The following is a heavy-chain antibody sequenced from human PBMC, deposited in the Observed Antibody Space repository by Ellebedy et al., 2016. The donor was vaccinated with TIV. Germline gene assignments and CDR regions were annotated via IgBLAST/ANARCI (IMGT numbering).Heavy chain of an antibody. CDR1: GDSVSSNSAA. CDR3: ARHVDEYSSSKRFDP. D-gene: IGHD6-6*01. V-gene: IGHV6-1*01. CDR2: TYYRSKWYN. Sequence: MPSETLSLTCAISGDSVSSNSAAWNWIRQSPSRGLEWLGRTYYRSKWYNDYAVSVKSRITINPDTSKNQFSLQLNSVTPEDTAVYYCARHVDEYSSSKRFDPWGQGTLVTVSS. J-gene: IGHJ5*02.